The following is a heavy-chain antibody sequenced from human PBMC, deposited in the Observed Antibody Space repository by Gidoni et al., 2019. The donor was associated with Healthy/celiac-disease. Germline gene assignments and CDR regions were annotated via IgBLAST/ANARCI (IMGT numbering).Heavy chain of an antibody. CDR2: ISSSSTYI. V-gene: IGHV3-21*01. Sequence: EVQLVGSGGGLVKPGGYLRLSCAASGFTLSSYSMNWVRQAPGKGLEWVSSISSSSTYIYYADSVKGRFTISRDNAKNSLYLQMNSLRAEDTAVYYCARGLSGTYYFPYSFDYWGQGTLFIVSS. J-gene: IGHJ4*02. CDR1: GFTLSSYS. CDR3: ARGLSGTYYFPYSFDY. D-gene: IGHD1-26*01.